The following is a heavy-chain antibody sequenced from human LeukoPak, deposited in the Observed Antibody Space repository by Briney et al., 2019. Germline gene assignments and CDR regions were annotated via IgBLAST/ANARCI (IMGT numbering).Heavy chain of an antibody. D-gene: IGHD3-16*01. CDR1: GFFFSIYT. J-gene: IGHJ4*02. CDR2: ISGSGNGFSI. V-gene: IGHV3-64D*06. CDR3: VKDFGRVRGTPDS. Sequence: GGSLRLSCSASGFFFSIYTMYWVRQTPGKGPEYVSTISGSGNGFSIYYADSVKGRFTISRDDSKSILYLQMNGLRSEDTAVYYCVKDFGRVRGTPDSWGQGTLVTVSS.